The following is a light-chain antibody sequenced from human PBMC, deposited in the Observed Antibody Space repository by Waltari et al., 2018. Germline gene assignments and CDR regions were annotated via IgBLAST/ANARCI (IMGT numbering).Light chain of an antibody. J-gene: IGLJ3*02. CDR2: VNSDGSH. CDR3: QTGGHGTWV. Sequence: QLVVTQSPSASASLGASVKLTCTPSSGHRRNLIPWLPQQPEKGPRYLMKVNSDGSHSRGDEIPDRFSGSSSGAERHLTISSLQAEDEADYYCQTGGHGTWVFGGGTKLTVL. V-gene: IGLV4-69*01. CDR1: SGHRRNL.